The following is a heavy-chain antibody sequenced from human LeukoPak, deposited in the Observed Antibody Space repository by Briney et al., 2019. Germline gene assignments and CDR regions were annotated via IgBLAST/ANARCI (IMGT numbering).Heavy chain of an antibody. V-gene: IGHV3-48*03. J-gene: IGHJ4*02. CDR3: ARDRDNSGWYEPFDY. D-gene: IGHD6-19*01. CDR2: ISTSGSTI. CDR1: GFTFSSYE. Sequence: GGSLRLSCAASGFTFSSYEMNWVRQAPGEGLEEVSYISTSGSTIYYADSGKGRFTISRDNAKNSLYLQMNSLRAEDTAVYYCARDRDNSGWYEPFDYWGQGALVTVSS.